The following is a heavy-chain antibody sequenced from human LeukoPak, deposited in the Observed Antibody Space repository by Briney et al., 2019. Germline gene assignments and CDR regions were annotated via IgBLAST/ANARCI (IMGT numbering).Heavy chain of an antibody. J-gene: IGHJ4*02. CDR2: ISDSGGRT. Sequence: GGSLRLSCAVSGITLSNYCMSWVRQPPGKWLEWVAGISDSGGRTNYAYSVKGRFTISRDNPKNTLYLQMNSLRAEDTAVYFCAKRGVVIRVILVGFHKEAYYFDSWGQGALVTVSS. CDR1: GITLSNYC. V-gene: IGHV3-23*01. CDR3: AKRGVVIRVILVGFHKEAYYFDS. D-gene: IGHD3-22*01.